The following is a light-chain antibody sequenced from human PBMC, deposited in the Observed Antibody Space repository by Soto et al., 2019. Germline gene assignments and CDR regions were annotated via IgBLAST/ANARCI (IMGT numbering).Light chain of an antibody. CDR1: RSNLGANYA. V-gene: IGLV1-40*01. J-gene: IGLJ2*01. CDR3: QSYDTSPV. CDR2: DNT. Sequence: QSVLTQPPSVSGAAGQRVTISCTGSRSNLGANYAVHWYQQLPGTAPKLLIYDNTKRPSGVPDRFSGSKSGTSASLAITGLQAEDEAYYFCQSYDTSPVFGAGTKLTVL.